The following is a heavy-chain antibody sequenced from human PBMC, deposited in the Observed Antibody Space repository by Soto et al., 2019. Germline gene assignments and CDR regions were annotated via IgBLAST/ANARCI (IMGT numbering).Heavy chain of an antibody. CDR1: GFTFSSYA. CDR2: ISYDGSNK. D-gene: IGHD3-16*02. CDR3: ARDRVITFGGVIVPYYYYYGMDV. Sequence: QVQLVESGGGVVQPGRSLRLSCAASGFTFSSYAMHWVRQAPGKGLEWVAVISYDGSNKYYADSVKGRFTISRDNSKNTLYLQMNSLRAEDTAVYYCARDRVITFGGVIVPYYYYYGMDVW. J-gene: IGHJ6*01. V-gene: IGHV3-30-3*01.